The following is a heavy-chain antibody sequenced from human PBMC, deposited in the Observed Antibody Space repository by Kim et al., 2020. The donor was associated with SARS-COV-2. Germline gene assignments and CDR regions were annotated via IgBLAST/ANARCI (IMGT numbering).Heavy chain of an antibody. Sequence: KCQGRVTITADESTSTAYMELSSLRSEDTAVYYCARERGSSIVGATALGYWGQGTLVTVSS. J-gene: IGHJ4*02. V-gene: IGHV1-69*01. D-gene: IGHD1-26*01. CDR3: ARERGSSIVGATALGY.